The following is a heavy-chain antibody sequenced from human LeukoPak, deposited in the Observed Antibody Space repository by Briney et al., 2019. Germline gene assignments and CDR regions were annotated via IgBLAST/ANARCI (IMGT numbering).Heavy chain of an antibody. CDR2: IYYSGST. CDR3: ARSWLRLFVDP. D-gene: IGHD5-12*01. V-gene: IGHV4-39*01. CDR1: GGSISSSSYY. Sequence: SETLSLTCTVSGGSISSSSYYWGWIRQPPGKGLEWIGSIYYSGSTYYNPSLKSRVTISVDTSKNQFSLKLSSVTAADTAVYYCARSWLRLFVDPWGQGTLVTVSS. J-gene: IGHJ5*02.